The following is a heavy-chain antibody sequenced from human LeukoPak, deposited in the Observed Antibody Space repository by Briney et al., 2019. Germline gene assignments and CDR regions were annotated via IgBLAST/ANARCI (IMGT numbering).Heavy chain of an antibody. V-gene: IGHV1-2*02. Sequence: GASVKVSCEASGYTFTGYYMHWVRQAPGQGLEWMGWINPNSGGTNYAQKFQGRVTMTRDTSISTAYMELSRLRSDDTAVYYCARRSGQLHTRGAVNYWGQGTLVTVSS. D-gene: IGHD3-3*01. CDR3: ARRSGQLHTRGAVNY. CDR2: INPNSGGT. CDR1: GYTFTGYY. J-gene: IGHJ4*02.